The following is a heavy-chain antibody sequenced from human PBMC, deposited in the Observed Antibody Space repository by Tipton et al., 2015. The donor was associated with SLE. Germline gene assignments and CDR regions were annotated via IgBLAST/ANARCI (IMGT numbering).Heavy chain of an antibody. J-gene: IGHJ4*02. CDR3: ARSLEGWLQSGDY. V-gene: IGHV3-21*01. Sequence: SLRLSCAASGFTFSSYGMNWVRQAPGKGLEWVSSISSSSSYIYYADSVKGRFTISRDNAKNSLYLQMNSLRAEETAVYYCARSLEGWLQSGDYWGQGTLVTGSS. CDR1: GFTFSSYG. CDR2: ISSSSSYI. D-gene: IGHD5-24*01.